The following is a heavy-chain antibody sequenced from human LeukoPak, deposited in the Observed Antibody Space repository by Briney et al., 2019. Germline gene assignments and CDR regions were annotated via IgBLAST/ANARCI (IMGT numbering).Heavy chain of an antibody. Sequence: SETLSLTCTVSGYSISSGYYWGWIRQPPGKGLEWIGSIYHSGSTYYNPSLKSRVTISVDPSKNQFSLKLSSVTAADTAVYYCARVDTMTRGADAFDIWGQGTMVTVSS. CDR1: GYSISSGYY. V-gene: IGHV4-38-2*02. J-gene: IGHJ3*02. CDR3: ARVDTMTRGADAFDI. CDR2: IYHSGST. D-gene: IGHD3-22*01.